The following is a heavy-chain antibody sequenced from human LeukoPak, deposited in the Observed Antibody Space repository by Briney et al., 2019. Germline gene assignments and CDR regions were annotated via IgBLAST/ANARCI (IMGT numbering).Heavy chain of an antibody. CDR2: ISGSGGST. CDR1: GFTFSSYG. V-gene: IGHV3-23*01. D-gene: IGHD1-26*01. Sequence: GGSLRPSCAASGFTFSSYGMSWVRQAPGKGLEWVSVISGSGGSTYYADSVKGRFTISRDNSKNTLYLQMNSLRAEDTAVYYCASGSSLDYWGQGTLVTVSS. CDR3: ASGSSLDY. J-gene: IGHJ4*02.